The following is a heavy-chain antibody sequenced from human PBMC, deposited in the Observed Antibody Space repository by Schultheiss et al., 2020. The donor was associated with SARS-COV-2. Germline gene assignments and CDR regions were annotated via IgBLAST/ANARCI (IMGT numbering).Heavy chain of an antibody. J-gene: IGHJ4*02. V-gene: IGHV3-15*01. D-gene: IGHD6-19*01. Sequence: GESLKISCAASGFTFSNAWMSWVRQAPGKGLEWVGRIKSKTDGGTTDYAAPVKGRFTISRDDSKNTLYLQMNSLKTEDTAVYYCTTDASGEGSGPGVDYWGQGTLVTVSS. CDR2: IKSKTDGGTT. CDR3: TTDASGEGSGPGVDY. CDR1: GFTFSNAW.